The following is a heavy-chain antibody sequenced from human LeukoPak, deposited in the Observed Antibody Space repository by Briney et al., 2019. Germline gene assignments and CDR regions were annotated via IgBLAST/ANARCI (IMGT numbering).Heavy chain of an antibody. V-gene: IGHV1-69*13. CDR2: IIPIFGTA. CDR1: GGTFSRYA. Sequence: SVKVSCKASGGTFSRYAISWVRQAPGQGLEWMGGIIPIFGTANYAQKFQGRVTITADESTSTAYMELSSLRSEDTAVYYCARASRGGSSWPYYYYYMDVWGKGTTVTVSS. CDR3: ARASRGGSSWPYYYYYMDV. J-gene: IGHJ6*03. D-gene: IGHD6-13*01.